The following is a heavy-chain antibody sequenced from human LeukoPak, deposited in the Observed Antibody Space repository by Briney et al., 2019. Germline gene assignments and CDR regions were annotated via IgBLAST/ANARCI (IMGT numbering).Heavy chain of an antibody. D-gene: IGHD3-16*01. Sequence: SETPSLTCTVSGGSFSTYYWSWIRQPPGKGLEWIGYIYYSGSTDYNPSLKSRVTMSLDTSKNQFSLNLSSVTAADTAIYYCARAVITFGGAVAKGFDCWGQGTLVTVSS. V-gene: IGHV4-59*01. CDR2: IYYSGST. CDR1: GGSFSTYY. CDR3: ARAVITFGGAVAKGFDC. J-gene: IGHJ4*02.